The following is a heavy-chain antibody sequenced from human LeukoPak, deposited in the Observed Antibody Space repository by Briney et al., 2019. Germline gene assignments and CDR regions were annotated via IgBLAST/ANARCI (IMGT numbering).Heavy chain of an antibody. J-gene: IGHJ4*02. D-gene: IGHD2-21*01. CDR3: AREGSYCVGGDCYSFDF. CDR2: MYPGNGNT. V-gene: IGHV1-2*02. Sequence: ASVKVSCKASGYRFISNYIQWVRQAPGLGPEWMGWMYPGNGNTRYAEKFQGRVTMTRDTSINTAYMDLSSLRSDDTAVYYCAREGSYCVGGDCYSFDFWGQGTLITVSS. CDR1: GYRFISNY.